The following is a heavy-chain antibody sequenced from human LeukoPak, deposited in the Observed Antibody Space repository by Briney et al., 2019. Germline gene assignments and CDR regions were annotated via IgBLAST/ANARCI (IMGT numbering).Heavy chain of an antibody. CDR3: VRDLGHSRHYFEY. Sequence: GGSLRLSCAASGFTFNSFFLIGVRLTPGGELEGLTYISQDGRDTFYMDSVRGRFPISRDNRKNSLYLEMDSLRAEDTAVYFCVRDLGHSRHYFEYWGQGALVTVPS. V-gene: IGHV3-7*01. D-gene: IGHD7-27*01. J-gene: IGHJ4*02. CDR2: ISQDGRDT. CDR1: GFTFNSFF.